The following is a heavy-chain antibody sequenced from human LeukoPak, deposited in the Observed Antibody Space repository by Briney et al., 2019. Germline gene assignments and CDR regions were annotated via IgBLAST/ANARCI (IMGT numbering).Heavy chain of an antibody. J-gene: IGHJ6*02. V-gene: IGHV3-21*01. CDR1: GFNFRSYS. CDR2: ISMSTSYI. Sequence: PGGSLRLSCAASGFNFRSYSMNRVRQTPGKGLEWVSSISMSTSYIYYADSVKGRFIISRDNAQNSLYLQMNSLRAEDTAIYYCARGVVIVPAAHTDYYHYGMDVWGQGTTVTVSS. D-gene: IGHD2-2*01. CDR3: ARGVVIVPAAHTDYYHYGMDV.